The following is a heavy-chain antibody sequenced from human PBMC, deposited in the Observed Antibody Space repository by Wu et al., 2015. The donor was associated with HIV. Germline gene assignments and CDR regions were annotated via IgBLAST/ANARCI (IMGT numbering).Heavy chain of an antibody. D-gene: IGHD2-8*01. Sequence: QVQLVQSGAEVKKPGASVKVSCKASGHTFIGYYMHWVRQAPGQGLEWMGWINPNSGDTNYAQKFQGRVTMTRDTSISTAYMELSRLRSDDTTVYYCARDNGAFDIWGQGTMLSVSS. CDR1: GHTFIGYY. CDR2: INPNSGDT. CDR3: ARDNGAFDI. J-gene: IGHJ3*02. V-gene: IGHV1-2*02.